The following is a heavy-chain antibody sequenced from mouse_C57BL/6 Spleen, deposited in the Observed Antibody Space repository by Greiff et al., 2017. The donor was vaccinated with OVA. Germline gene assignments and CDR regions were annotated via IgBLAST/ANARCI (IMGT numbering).Heavy chain of an antibody. J-gene: IGHJ2*01. CDR1: GYTFTDYY. V-gene: IGHV1-19*01. CDR2: INPYNGGT. D-gene: IGHD3-2*02. Sequence: EVQLQQSGPVLVKPGASVKMSCKASGYTFTDYYMNWVKQSHGKSLEWIGVINPYNGGTSYNQKFKGKATLTVDKSSSTAYMELNSLTSEDSAVYYCARGRQLRPFDYWGQGTTLTVSS. CDR3: ARGRQLRPFDY.